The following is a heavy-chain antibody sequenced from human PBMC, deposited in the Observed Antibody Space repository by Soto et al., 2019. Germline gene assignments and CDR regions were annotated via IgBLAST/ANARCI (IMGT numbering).Heavy chain of an antibody. CDR1: GYSFTNYW. J-gene: IGHJ3*01. CDR3: ARPYSGGPNDPFDV. CDR2: IYPGDSHA. V-gene: IGHV5-51*01. Sequence: GESLKISCKGSGYSFTNYWIGWVRQMPGKGLEWMGIIYPGDSHAIYSPSLQGQVTMSADKSNSTAYLQWSSLKASDTAMYYCARPYSGGPNDPFDVWGQGTMVTVSS. D-gene: IGHD1-26*01.